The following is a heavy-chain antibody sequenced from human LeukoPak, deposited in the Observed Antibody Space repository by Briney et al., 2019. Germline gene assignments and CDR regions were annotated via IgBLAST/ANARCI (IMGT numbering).Heavy chain of an antibody. D-gene: IGHD1-1*01. CDR1: GYTFTSYD. V-gene: IGHV1-8*01. CDR3: ARNVRRGDWFDP. CDR2: MNPNSGNT. J-gene: IGHJ5*02. Sequence: ASVKVSCKASGYTFTSYDINWVRQATGRGLEWMGWMNPNSGNTGYAQKFQGRVTMTRNTSISTAYMELSSLRSEDTAVYYCARNVRRGDWFDPWGQGTLVTVSS.